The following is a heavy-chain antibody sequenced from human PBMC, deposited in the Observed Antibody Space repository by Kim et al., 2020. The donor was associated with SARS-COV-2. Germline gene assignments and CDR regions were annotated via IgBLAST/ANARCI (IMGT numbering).Heavy chain of an antibody. Sequence: NPSLKSRVTISVDTSKNQFSLKLSSVTAADTAVYYCARDRGPIAVAGFDYWGQGTLVTVSS. D-gene: IGHD6-19*01. CDR3: ARDRGPIAVAGFDY. J-gene: IGHJ4*02. V-gene: IGHV4-31*02.